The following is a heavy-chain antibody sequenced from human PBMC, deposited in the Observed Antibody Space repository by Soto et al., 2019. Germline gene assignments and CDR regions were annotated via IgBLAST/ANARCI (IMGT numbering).Heavy chain of an antibody. CDR3: ARAAGTTGFERYGMDV. Sequence: QVQLVQSGAEVKKPGSSVKVSCTASGGTFSSYAISWVRQAPGQGLEWMGGIIPIFGTANYAQKFQGRVTITADESTSTDYMELSSLRSEDTAVYYCARAAGTTGFERYGMDVWGQGTTVTVSS. D-gene: IGHD1-1*01. CDR1: GGTFSSYA. J-gene: IGHJ6*02. CDR2: IIPIFGTA. V-gene: IGHV1-69*12.